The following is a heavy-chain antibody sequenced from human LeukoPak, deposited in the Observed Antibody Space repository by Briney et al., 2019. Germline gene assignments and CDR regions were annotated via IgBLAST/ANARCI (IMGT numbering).Heavy chain of an antibody. CDR1: GFTFSSYA. V-gene: IGHV3-23*01. CDR3: AKYSSSWYGFDY. CDR2: ISGSGGST. Sequence: GVSLRLSCAASGFTFSSYAMSWVRQAPGKGLEWVSAISGSGGSTYYADSVKGRFTISRDNSKNTLYLQMNSLRAEDTAVYYCAKYSSSWYGFDYWGQGTLVTVSS. D-gene: IGHD6-13*01. J-gene: IGHJ4*02.